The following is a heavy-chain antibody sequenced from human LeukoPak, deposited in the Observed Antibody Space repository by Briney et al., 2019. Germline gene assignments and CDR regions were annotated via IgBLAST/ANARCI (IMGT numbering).Heavy chain of an antibody. D-gene: IGHD1-14*01. CDR1: GDSISSGDYY. CDR3: AGLIRPGWFDP. J-gene: IGHJ5*02. Sequence: SQTLSLTCTVSGDSISSGDYYWSWVRQPPGKGLEWIGFVYYTGSTNYSPSLKSRVTISVDTSKNQFSLKLSSVTAANTAVYYCAGLIRPGWFDPWGQGTLVTVSS. CDR2: VYYTGST. V-gene: IGHV4-61*08.